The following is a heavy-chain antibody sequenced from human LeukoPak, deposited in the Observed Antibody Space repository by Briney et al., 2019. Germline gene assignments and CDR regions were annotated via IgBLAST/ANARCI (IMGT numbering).Heavy chain of an antibody. V-gene: IGHV5-51*01. CDR1: GYSFTSYW. CDR2: IHPGDSDT. J-gene: IGHJ3*02. D-gene: IGHD3-22*01. Sequence: GESLKISCKGSGYSFTSYWIGWVRQMPGKGLEWMGIIHPGDSDTRYSPSFQGQVTISADKSISTAYLQWSSLKASDTAMYYCASPHLKPFYDCSCYYFPDAFDIWGQGTMVNIS. CDR3: ASPHLKPFYDCSCYYFPDAFDI.